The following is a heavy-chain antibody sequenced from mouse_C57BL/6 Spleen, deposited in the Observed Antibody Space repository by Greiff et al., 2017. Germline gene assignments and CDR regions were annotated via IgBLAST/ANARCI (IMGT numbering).Heavy chain of an antibody. CDR3: ARENYDGSPHFDY. V-gene: IGHV1-85*01. J-gene: IGHJ2*01. Sequence: VQLQQSGPELVKPGASVKLSCKASGYTFTSYDINWVKQRPGQGLEWIGWIYPRDGSTKYNEKFKGKATLTVDTSSSTAYMELHSLTSEDSAVYFCARENYDGSPHFDYWGQGTTLTVSS. CDR2: IYPRDGST. CDR1: GYTFTSYD. D-gene: IGHD1-1*01.